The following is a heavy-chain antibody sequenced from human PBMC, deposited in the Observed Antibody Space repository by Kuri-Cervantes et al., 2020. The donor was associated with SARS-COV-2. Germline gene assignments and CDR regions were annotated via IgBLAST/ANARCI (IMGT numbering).Heavy chain of an antibody. J-gene: IGHJ4*02. Sequence: GGSLRLSCAASGFTFSSYAMHWVRQVPGKGLEWVAVISYDGSNKYYADSVKGRFTISRDNSKNTLYLQMNSLRAEDTAVYYCARDDGSGSYSTFDYWGQGTLVTVSS. CDR2: ISYDGSNK. CDR3: ARDDGSGSYSTFDY. V-gene: IGHV3-30-3*01. CDR1: GFTFSSYA. D-gene: IGHD3-10*01.